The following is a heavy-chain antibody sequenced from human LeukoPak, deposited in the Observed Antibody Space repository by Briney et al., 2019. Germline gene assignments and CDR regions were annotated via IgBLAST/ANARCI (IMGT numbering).Heavy chain of an antibody. CDR3: ARDRPYKLGYYMDV. J-gene: IGHJ6*03. CDR2: ISSSGSTI. D-gene: IGHD3-16*01. CDR1: GFTFSDYY. Sequence: GGSMRLSCAASGFTFSDYYMSWIRQAPGKGLEWVSYISSSGSTIYYADSVKGRFTISRDNAKNSLYLQMNSLRAEDTAVYYCARDRPYKLGYYMDVWGKGTTVTVSS. V-gene: IGHV3-11*04.